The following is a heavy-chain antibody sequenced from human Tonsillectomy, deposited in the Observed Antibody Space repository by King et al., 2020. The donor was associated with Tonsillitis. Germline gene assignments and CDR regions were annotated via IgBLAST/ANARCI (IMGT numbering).Heavy chain of an antibody. CDR3: AGAGRTYYYDSSGFDY. J-gene: IGHJ4*02. Sequence: VQLQQWGAGQLKPSETLSLTGAVYGGSFSYYYWSGVREPPGKGREWIGEINHSGRTNYNPSLKSRVTISVDPSKNQFSLKLSSVTAADTAVYYCAGAGRTYYYDSSGFDYWGQGTLVTVSS. V-gene: IGHV4-34*01. CDR2: INHSGRT. D-gene: IGHD3-22*01. CDR1: GGSFSYYY.